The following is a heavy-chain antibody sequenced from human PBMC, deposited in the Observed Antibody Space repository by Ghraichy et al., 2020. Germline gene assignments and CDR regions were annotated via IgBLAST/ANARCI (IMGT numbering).Heavy chain of an antibody. CDR1: GFTFSSYA. J-gene: IGHJ4*02. V-gene: IGHV3-23*01. D-gene: IGHD3-3*01. CDR2: ISASGSGT. CDR3: ARTISGVASIDY. Sequence: GESLNISCVASGFTFSSYAMSWVRQAPGKGLEWVSAISASGSGTYCADSVKGRFTISRDDSRSTLYLQMNSLRAEDTAVYYCARTISGVASIDYWGQGTLVTVSS.